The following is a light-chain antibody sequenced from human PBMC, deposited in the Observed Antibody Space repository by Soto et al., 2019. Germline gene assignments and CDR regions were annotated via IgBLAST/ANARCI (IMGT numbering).Light chain of an antibody. CDR2: EVS. J-gene: IGLJ2*01. CDR1: SNDVGNYNY. CDR3: SSYSGTKNLLI. V-gene: IGLV2-8*01. Sequence: QSALTQPPSASGSPGQSVTISCTGTSNDVGNYNYVSWYQQHPGKAPKVLISEVSKRPSGVPDRFSGSKSGNMASLTVSGLQAEDEADYYCSSYSGTKNLLIFGGGTQLTVL.